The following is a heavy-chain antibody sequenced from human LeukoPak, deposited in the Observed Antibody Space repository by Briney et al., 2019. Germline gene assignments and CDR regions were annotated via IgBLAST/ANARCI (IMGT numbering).Heavy chain of an antibody. J-gene: IGHJ3*02. CDR3: AKDSIAVAGTRVNAFDI. V-gene: IGHV3-23*01. CDR2: ISGSGGST. D-gene: IGHD6-19*01. Sequence: GGSLRLSCAASGFTFSSYAMSWVRQAPGKGLEWVSAISGSGGSTYYADSVKGRFTISRDNSKNTLYLQMNSLRAEDTAVYYCAKDSIAVAGTRVNAFDIWGQGTMATVSS. CDR1: GFTFSSYA.